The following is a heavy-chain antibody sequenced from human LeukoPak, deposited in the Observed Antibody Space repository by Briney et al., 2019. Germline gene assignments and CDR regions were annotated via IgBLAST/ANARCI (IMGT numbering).Heavy chain of an antibody. CDR1: GGSISSYY. Sequence: PSETLSLTCAVSGGSISSYYWSWIRQPPGKGLEWIGYIYYSGSTNYNPSLKSRVTISVDTSKNQFSLKLSSVTAADTAVYYCARAYGQLRLGELSYYFDYWGQGTLVTVSS. CDR2: IYYSGST. D-gene: IGHD3-16*02. V-gene: IGHV4-59*01. CDR3: ARAYGQLRLGELSYYFDY. J-gene: IGHJ4*02.